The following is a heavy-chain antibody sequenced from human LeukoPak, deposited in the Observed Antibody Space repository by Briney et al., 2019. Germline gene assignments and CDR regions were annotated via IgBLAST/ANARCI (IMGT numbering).Heavy chain of an antibody. D-gene: IGHD3-3*01. Sequence: GRSLRLSCAASGFTFSSYAMHWVRQAPGKGLEWVAVISYDGSNKYYADSVKGRFTISRDNSKNTLYLQMNSLRAEDTAVYYCARDLDSVLDDFWSGRSGSLDYWGQGTLVTVSS. CDR1: GFTFSSYA. CDR3: ARDLDSVLDDFWSGRSGSLDY. V-gene: IGHV3-30-3*01. CDR2: ISYDGSNK. J-gene: IGHJ4*02.